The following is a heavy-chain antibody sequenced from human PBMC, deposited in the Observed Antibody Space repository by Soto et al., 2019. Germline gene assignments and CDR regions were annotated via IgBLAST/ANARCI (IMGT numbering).Heavy chain of an antibody. CDR1: GGSLNSVYYH. Sequence: QIQLQESGPGLVRPSQTLSLTCTVSGGSLNSVYYHWTWLRQAPGKGLEGVGYIPYTGSVRYNPSVKSRITMSVDTSNNLFSLNLSSVTAADTAVYFCVREDDGGDRDYYGLDVWGQGTMVTVSS. V-gene: IGHV4-30-4*01. CDR3: VREDDGGDRDYYGLDV. D-gene: IGHD2-21*02. CDR2: IPYTGSV. J-gene: IGHJ6*02.